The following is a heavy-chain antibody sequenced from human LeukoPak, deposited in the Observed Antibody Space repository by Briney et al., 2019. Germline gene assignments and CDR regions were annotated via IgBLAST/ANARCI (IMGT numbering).Heavy chain of an antibody. CDR1: GGTFSSYA. V-gene: IGHV1-69*04. Sequence: SVKVSCKASGGTFSSYAISWVRQAPGQGLEWMGRIIPILGIANYAQKFQGRVTITADKSTSTAYMELSSLRSEDTAVYYCAREQAYYYDSSGLIYWGQGTLVTVSS. CDR2: IIPILGIA. J-gene: IGHJ4*02. CDR3: AREQAYYYDSSGLIY. D-gene: IGHD3-22*01.